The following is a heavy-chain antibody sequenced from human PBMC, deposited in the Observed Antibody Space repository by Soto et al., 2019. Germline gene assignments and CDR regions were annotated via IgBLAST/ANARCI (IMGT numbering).Heavy chain of an antibody. V-gene: IGHV4-61*08. CDR3: ARAPVDYYYYMDV. CDR2: IYYSGST. CDR1: GYSISTADYY. J-gene: IGHJ6*03. Sequence: SETLSLTCTVSGYSISTADYYWSWIRQPPGKGLEWMGYIYYSGSTNYNPSLKSRVTISVDTSKNQSSLKLSSVTAADTAVYSCARAPVDYYYYMDVWGKGTTVTVSS.